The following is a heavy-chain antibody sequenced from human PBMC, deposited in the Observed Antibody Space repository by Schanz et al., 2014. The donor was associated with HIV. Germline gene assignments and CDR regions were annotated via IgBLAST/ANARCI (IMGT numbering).Heavy chain of an antibody. J-gene: IGHJ4*02. CDR2: ISTGGERT. CDR3: GTYNYGSGHDY. D-gene: IGHD3-10*01. Sequence: VQLVESGGGLVKPGRSLRLSCAASGFPFSNFAMSWVRQDPGRGLEWVSAISTGGERTFYADSVKGRFTISRDNSKNTLYLQMNSLRAEDTAIYHCGTYNYGSGHDYWGQGTLVTVSS. V-gene: IGHV3-23*04. CDR1: GFPFSNFA.